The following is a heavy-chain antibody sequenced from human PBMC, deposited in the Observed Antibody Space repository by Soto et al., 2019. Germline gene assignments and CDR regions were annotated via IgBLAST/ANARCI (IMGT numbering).Heavy chain of an antibody. V-gene: IGHV3-30-3*01. CDR1: GFTFSNYA. CDR2: ISYDGDNK. CDR3: ARVSGIYYYGMDV. Sequence: GGSLRLSCAASGFTFSNYAMHWVRQAPGKGLEWVAVISYDGDNKYYADSVKGRFTISRDNSKNTLYLQMNSLRAEDTAVYYCARVSGIYYYGMDVWGQGTTVTVSS. J-gene: IGHJ6*02. D-gene: IGHD3-10*01.